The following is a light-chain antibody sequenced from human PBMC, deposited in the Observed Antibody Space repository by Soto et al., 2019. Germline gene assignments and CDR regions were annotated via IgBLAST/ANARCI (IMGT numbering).Light chain of an antibody. V-gene: IGKV3-11*01. CDR3: QQRNIWPPVT. CDR1: PSVPNY. J-gene: IGKJ5*01. Sequence: EILLTQSPATLSLSRGERATLSWRASPSVPNYLAWYQQKPGQAPRLLIYGAFNRATGIPARFSGSGSGADFTLTISSLEPEDFAVYYCQQRNIWPPVTFGQGTRLEIK. CDR2: GAF.